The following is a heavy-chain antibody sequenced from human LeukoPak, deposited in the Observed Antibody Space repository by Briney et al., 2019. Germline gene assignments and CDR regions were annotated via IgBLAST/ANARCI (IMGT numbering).Heavy chain of an antibody. Sequence: SVKVSCKASGGTFSSYAISWVRQAPGQGLEWMGKIIPVFGITNYAQKFQGRVTITADKSTSTAYLELSSLRSDDTAVYLCARDATDDYGDYVFDYWGQGTLVTASS. D-gene: IGHD4-17*01. V-gene: IGHV1-69*04. J-gene: IGHJ4*02. CDR3: ARDATDDYGDYVFDY. CDR1: GGTFSSYA. CDR2: IIPVFGIT.